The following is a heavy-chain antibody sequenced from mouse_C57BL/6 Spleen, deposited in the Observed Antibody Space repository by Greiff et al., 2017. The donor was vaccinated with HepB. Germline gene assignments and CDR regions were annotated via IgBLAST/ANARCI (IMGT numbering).Heavy chain of an antibody. Sequence: QVQLQQSGAELVMPGASVKLSCKASGYTFTSYWMHWVKQRPGQGLEWIGEIDPSDSYTNYNQKFKGKSTLTVDKSSSTAYMQLSSLTSEDSAVYYCARGGITTVARLDYYAMDYWGQGTSVTVSS. D-gene: IGHD1-1*01. V-gene: IGHV1-69*01. CDR1: GYTFTSYW. J-gene: IGHJ4*01. CDR2: IDPSDSYT. CDR3: ARGGITTVARLDYYAMDY.